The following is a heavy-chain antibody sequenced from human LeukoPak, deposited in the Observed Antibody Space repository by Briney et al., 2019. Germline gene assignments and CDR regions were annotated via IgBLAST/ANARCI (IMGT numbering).Heavy chain of an antibody. CDR2: IYTSGST. CDR3: ARGLLTYYYDSSGYSYDAFDI. V-gene: IGHV4-4*07. J-gene: IGHJ3*02. Sequence: SETLSLTCTVSGGSISSYYWSWIRQPAGKGLEWIGRIYTSGSTNYNPSLKSRVTMSVDTSKNQFSLKLSSVTAADTAVYYCARGLLTYYYDSSGYSYDAFDIWGQGTMVTVSS. D-gene: IGHD3-22*01. CDR1: GGSISSYY.